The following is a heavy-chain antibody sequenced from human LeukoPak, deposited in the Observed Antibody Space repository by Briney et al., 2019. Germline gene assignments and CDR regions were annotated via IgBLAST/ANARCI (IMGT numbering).Heavy chain of an antibody. CDR3: VSGWYWYYFDY. Sequence: SETLSLTCAVSGGSFSGYSWRWIRQPPGKGLEWIGEINHSGSTNYNPSLKSRVTISVDTSKNQFSLKLSSVTAADTAVYYCVSGWYWYYFDYWGQGTLVTVSS. CDR1: GGSFSGYS. D-gene: IGHD2-8*02. V-gene: IGHV4-34*01. CDR2: INHSGST. J-gene: IGHJ4*02.